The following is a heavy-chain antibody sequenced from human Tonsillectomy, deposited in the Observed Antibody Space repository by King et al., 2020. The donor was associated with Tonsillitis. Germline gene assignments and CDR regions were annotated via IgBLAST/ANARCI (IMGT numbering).Heavy chain of an antibody. V-gene: IGHV3-23*04. CDR2: ISGSGGST. D-gene: IGHD1-1*01. CDR1: GFTFSSYA. J-gene: IGHJ4*02. CDR3: AKDELDLKKKPYYFDY. Sequence: VQLVESGGGLVQPGGSLRLSCAASGFTFSSYAMSWVRQAPGKGLEWVSAISGSGGSTYYADSVKGRFTISRDNSKNTLYLQMNSLRAEDTAVYYCAKDELDLKKKPYYFDYWGQGTLVTVSS.